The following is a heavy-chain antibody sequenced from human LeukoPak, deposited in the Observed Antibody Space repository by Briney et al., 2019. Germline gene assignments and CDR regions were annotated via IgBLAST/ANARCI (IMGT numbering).Heavy chain of an antibody. CDR3: ARGTAGYHSSYFDY. D-gene: IGHD3-16*02. Sequence: GGSLRLSCAASGFTFGSPWMHWVRQAPGKGLVWVSRINSDGSATAYADSVKGRFTISRDNAENTLYLQMNGLRAEDTAVYYCARGTAGYHSSYFDYWGQGTLVTVSS. CDR1: GFTFGSPW. J-gene: IGHJ4*02. CDR2: INSDGSAT. V-gene: IGHV3-74*01.